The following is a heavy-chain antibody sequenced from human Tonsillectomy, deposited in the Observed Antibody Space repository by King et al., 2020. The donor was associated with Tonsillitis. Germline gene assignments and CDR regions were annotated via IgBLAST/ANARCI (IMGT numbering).Heavy chain of an antibody. Sequence: VQLPQWGAGLLKPSETLSLPCAVYGGSFSGYYWSWLRQPPGKGLEWIGEINHSGSTNYNPSLKSRVTISVDTSKNQFSLKLSSVTAADTAVYYCARGPQLRFLEWLFSFDYWGQGTLVTVSS. D-gene: IGHD3-3*01. V-gene: IGHV4-34*01. CDR2: INHSGST. J-gene: IGHJ4*02. CDR1: GGSFSGYY. CDR3: ARGPQLRFLEWLFSFDY.